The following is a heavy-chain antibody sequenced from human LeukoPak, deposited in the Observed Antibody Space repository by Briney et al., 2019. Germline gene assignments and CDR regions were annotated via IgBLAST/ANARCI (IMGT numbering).Heavy chain of an antibody. V-gene: IGHV7-4-1*02. J-gene: IGHJ5*02. Sequence: ASVKVSCKASGYTFTSNALNWVRQSPGQGLEWMGWINTDSGNPTYAQGFTGRFVFSLDTSVSTAYLQINSLEAEDTAMYYCARGIGYCSDFSCHLDPWGQGTLVTVSS. CDR2: INTDSGNP. CDR3: ARGIGYCSDFSCHLDP. CDR1: GYTFTSNA. D-gene: IGHD2-15*01.